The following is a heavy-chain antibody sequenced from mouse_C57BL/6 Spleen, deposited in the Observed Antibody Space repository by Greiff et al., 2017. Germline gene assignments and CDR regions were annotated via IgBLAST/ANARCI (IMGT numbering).Heavy chain of an antibody. CDR2: IWSGGST. D-gene: IGHD1-1*01. CDR1: GFSLTSSG. CDR3: ASPYYYGSSLYYYAMDY. J-gene: IGHJ4*01. Sequence: QVQLQQSGPGLVQPSQSLSITCTVSGFSLTSSGVHWVRPSPGTGLEWLGVIWSGGSTDYNAAFISILSLSKDNSKSQVFFKMNSLQADDTAIYYCASPYYYGSSLYYYAMDYWGQGTSVTVSS. V-gene: IGHV2-2*01.